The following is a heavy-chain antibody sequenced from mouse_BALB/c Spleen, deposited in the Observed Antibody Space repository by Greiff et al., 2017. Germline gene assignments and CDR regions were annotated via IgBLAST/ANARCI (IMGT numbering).Heavy chain of an antibody. J-gene: IGHJ4*01. D-gene: IGHD2-1*01. V-gene: IGHV1-69*02. CDR1: GYTFTSYW. Sequence: VQLQQPGAELVKPGAPVKLSCKASGYTFTSYWMNWVKQRPGRGLEWIGRIDPSDSETHYNQKFKDKATLTVDKSSSTAYIQLSSLTSEDSAVYYCARSPYGNYGLYAMDYWGQGTSVTVSS. CDR2: IDPSDSET. CDR3: ARSPYGNYGLYAMDY.